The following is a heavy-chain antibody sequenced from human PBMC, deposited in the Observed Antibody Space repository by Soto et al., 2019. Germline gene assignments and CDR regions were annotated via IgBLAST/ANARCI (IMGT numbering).Heavy chain of an antibody. D-gene: IGHD6-19*01. V-gene: IGHV4-59*01. J-gene: IGHJ4*02. CDR3: ARSLWDTSGWKTDY. CDR1: GDSISSLY. Sequence: QVQLQESGPGLVKPSETLSLTCAVSGDSISSLYWSWIRQPPGKGLEWIGYIYYSGSINYNPSLKIRVTISVDTSKNQFSLNLSSVTAADTAVYYCARSLWDTSGWKTDYWGQGTLVTVSS. CDR2: IYYSGSI.